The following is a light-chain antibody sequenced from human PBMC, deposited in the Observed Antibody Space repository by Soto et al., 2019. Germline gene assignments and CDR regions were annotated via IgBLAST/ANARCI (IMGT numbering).Light chain of an antibody. CDR3: QQYGSSSWT. CDR2: GAS. CDR1: QSVSSSY. V-gene: IGKV3-20*01. Sequence: ELVLTQSPGTLSLSPGERATLSCRASQSVSSSYLAWNQQKPGQAPRLLIYGASSRATGIPDRFSGSGSGTDFTLIISRLEPEDFAVYYCQQYGSSSWTFGQGTKVDIK. J-gene: IGKJ1*01.